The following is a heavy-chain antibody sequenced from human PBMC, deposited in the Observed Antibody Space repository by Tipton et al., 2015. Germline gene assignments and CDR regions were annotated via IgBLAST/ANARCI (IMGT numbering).Heavy chain of an antibody. V-gene: IGHV4-61*01. CDR3: ASPSLPHDRGDYYFQS. CDR2: ISYTDGA. CDR1: GGSVSSANYY. J-gene: IGHJ4*02. Sequence: TLSLTCSVSGGSVSSANYYWSWIRQPPGKGLEWIGYISYTDGAHYNPALKSRVTISIDRFKNQFSLKLSSVTAADTAVYYCASPSLPHDRGDYYFQSWGQGSLVTVSS. D-gene: IGHD2-21*02.